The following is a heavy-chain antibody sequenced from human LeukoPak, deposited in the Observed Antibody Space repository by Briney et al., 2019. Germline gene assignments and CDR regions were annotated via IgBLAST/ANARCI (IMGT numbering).Heavy chain of an antibody. D-gene: IGHD3-22*01. CDR3: ARDLTHRRNYDNSGYQIVSAF. Sequence: ASVKVSCKASGYTFTSYGINWVRQAPGQGLEWMGWISAYNGHTKYGQKLQDRVTMTTDTSTSTAYIELRSLRSDDTAVYYCARDLTHRRNYDNSGYQIVSAFWGQGTLVTVSS. CDR2: ISAYNGHT. CDR1: GYTFTSYG. V-gene: IGHV1-18*01. J-gene: IGHJ4*02.